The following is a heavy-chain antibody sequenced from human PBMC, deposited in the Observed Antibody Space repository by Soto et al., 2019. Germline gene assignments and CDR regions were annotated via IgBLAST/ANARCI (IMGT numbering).Heavy chain of an antibody. Sequence: GGSLRLSCAASGFTFSSYAMHWVRQAPGKGLEWVAVISYDGSNKYYADSVKGRFTISRDNSKNTLYLQMNSLRAEDTAVYYCARDLGITMIVVAHYGMDVWGQGTTVTVSS. CDR3: ARDLGITMIVVAHYGMDV. V-gene: IGHV3-30-3*01. D-gene: IGHD3-22*01. CDR2: ISYDGSNK. CDR1: GFTFSSYA. J-gene: IGHJ6*02.